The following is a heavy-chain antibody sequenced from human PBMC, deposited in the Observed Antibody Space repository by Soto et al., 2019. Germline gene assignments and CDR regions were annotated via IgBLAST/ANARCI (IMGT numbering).Heavy chain of an antibody. Sequence: QVQLVQSGAEVKKPGSSVKVSCKASGGTFSSYAISWVRQAPGQGLEWMGGIIPIFGTANYAQKFQGRVRITADESTSTAYMELSSLRSEDTAVYYCARDPRYDFWSDYYYGMDVWGQGTTVTVSS. CDR2: IIPIFGTA. CDR1: GGTFSSYA. J-gene: IGHJ6*02. V-gene: IGHV1-69*01. D-gene: IGHD3-3*01. CDR3: ARDPRYDFWSDYYYGMDV.